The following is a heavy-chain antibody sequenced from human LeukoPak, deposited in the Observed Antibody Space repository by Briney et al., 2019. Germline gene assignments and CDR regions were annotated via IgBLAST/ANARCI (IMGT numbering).Heavy chain of an antibody. J-gene: IGHJ4*02. Sequence: PGGSLRLSCAASGFTFSSYEMNWVRQAPGKGLEWVSYISSSGSTIYYADSVKGRVTISRDNAKNSLYLQMNSLRAEDTAVYYCARSSGWLIDYWGQGTLVTVSS. CDR2: ISSSGSTI. CDR1: GFTFSSYE. CDR3: ARSSGWLIDY. D-gene: IGHD6-19*01. V-gene: IGHV3-48*03.